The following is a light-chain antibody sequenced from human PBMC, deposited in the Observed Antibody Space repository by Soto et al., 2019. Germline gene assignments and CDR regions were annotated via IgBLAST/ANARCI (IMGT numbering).Light chain of an antibody. CDR1: QSIKTY. Sequence: DIQMTQSPSSLSASVGDRVTITCRASQSIKTYLNWYQQKPGKDPKLLIYGASNLQSGVPSRFSGSGSGTDFTLTISSLQREDFATYFCQQSYFIPWTFGQVTKVELK. V-gene: IGKV1-39*01. CDR3: QQSYFIPWT. CDR2: GAS. J-gene: IGKJ1*01.